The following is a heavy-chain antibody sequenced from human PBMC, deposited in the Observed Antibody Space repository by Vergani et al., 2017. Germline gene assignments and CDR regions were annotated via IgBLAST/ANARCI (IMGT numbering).Heavy chain of an antibody. V-gene: IGHV3-23*01. Sequence: EVQLLESGGGLVQPGGSLRLSCAASGFTFSSYAMSWVRQAPGKGLEWVSAISGSGGSTYYADSVKGRFTISRDNSKNTLYLQMNSLRAEDTAVYYCAKDRSAVAAPQGPSDYLGQGTLVTVSS. D-gene: IGHD6-19*01. CDR2: ISGSGGST. CDR3: AKDRSAVAAPQGPSDY. CDR1: GFTFSSYA. J-gene: IGHJ4*02.